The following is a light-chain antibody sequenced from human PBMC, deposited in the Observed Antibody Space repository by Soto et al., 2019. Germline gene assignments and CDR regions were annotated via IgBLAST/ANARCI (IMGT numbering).Light chain of an antibody. CDR1: QSVSSY. Sequence: EIVLPQSPATLSLSPGERATLSCRASQSVSSYLAWYQQKPGQAPRLLSYDASNRATGIPARFSGSVSGTDFTLTLSSLEPEDFAVYYCQQRSNWPSITCGQGTRLEI. CDR2: DAS. J-gene: IGKJ5*01. V-gene: IGKV3-11*01. CDR3: QQRSNWPSIT.